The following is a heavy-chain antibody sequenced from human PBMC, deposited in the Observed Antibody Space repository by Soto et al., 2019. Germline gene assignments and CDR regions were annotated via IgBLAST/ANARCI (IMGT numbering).Heavy chain of an antibody. V-gene: IGHV4-4*02. CDR3: ARAGASSKLRGVVIN. Sequence: QVQLQESGPGLVKPSGTLSLTCALSGASIITDNWWSWVRQPPGKEMEWIGEIYHSGSTNFNPSVKSRVTISVDPSKYQFSLPVSSVTAADTAIYYCARAGASSKLRGVVINWGQGTLVTVSS. D-gene: IGHD3-10*01. CDR1: GASIITDNW. CDR2: IYHSGST. J-gene: IGHJ4*02.